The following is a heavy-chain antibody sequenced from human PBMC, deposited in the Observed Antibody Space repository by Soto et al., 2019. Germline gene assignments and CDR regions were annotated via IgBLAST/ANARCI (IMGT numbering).Heavy chain of an antibody. Sequence: QITLKESGPTLVKPTQTLTLTCTFSGFSLSTRGVGVGWIRQPPGKALEWLAVIYWDDDKRYSPSLKSRLTITKDTSKHQQVVLTMTNMDPVDTATYYCAHTQDYGTVTYWGQGTLVTVSS. CDR1: GFSLSTRGVG. V-gene: IGHV2-5*02. D-gene: IGHD4-17*01. CDR2: IYWDDDK. J-gene: IGHJ4*02. CDR3: AHTQDYGTVTY.